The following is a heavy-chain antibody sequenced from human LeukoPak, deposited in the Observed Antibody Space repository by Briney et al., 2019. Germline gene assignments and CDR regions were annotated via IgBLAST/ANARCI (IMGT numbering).Heavy chain of an antibody. D-gene: IGHD3-10*01. CDR1: GGSFSGHL. Sequence: PSETLSLTCEVSGGSFSGHLWTWIRQPPGKGLEWIGQINHIGDINYNASLGSRLTISVDTSKTQFSLKLTSLTAADTAIYYCARYYYNAAAGGSDAFDLWGQGTKVTVSS. CDR3: ARYYYNAAAGGSDAFDL. CDR2: INHIGDI. J-gene: IGHJ3*01. V-gene: IGHV4-34*10.